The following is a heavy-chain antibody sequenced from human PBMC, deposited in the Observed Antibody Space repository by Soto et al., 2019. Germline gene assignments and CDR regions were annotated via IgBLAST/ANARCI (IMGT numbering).Heavy chain of an antibody. CDR1: GYIFTNYG. J-gene: IGHJ4*02. CDR2: ISGYNGYP. V-gene: IGHV1-18*01. Sequence: QVQLVQSGAEVRKPGASVNVSCKTSGYIFTNYGVAWVRQAPGQGLELVAWISGYNGYPKHTQKFQGRVTVTTDTTTRTGYMELRTLRSDDSAVDYCARASAGALYDFWGQGTRVTVSS. CDR3: ARASAGALYDF. D-gene: IGHD6-13*01.